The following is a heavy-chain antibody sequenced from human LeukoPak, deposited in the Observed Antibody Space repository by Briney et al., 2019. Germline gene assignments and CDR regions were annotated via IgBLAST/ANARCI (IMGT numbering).Heavy chain of an antibody. V-gene: IGHV3-21*01. D-gene: IGHD3-16*01. CDR2: ISSSSSYI. CDR3: ARDWGSTNFSAHNYYYYYGMDV. Sequence: GGSLRLSCAASGFTFSSYSMNWVRQAPGKGLEWVSSISSSSSYIYYADSVKGRFTISRDNAKNSLYLQMNSLRAEDRAVYYCARDWGSTNFSAHNYYYYYGMDVWGQGTTVTVSS. CDR1: GFTFSSYS. J-gene: IGHJ6*02.